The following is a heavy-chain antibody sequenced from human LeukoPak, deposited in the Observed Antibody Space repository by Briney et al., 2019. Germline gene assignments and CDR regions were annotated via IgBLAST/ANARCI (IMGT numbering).Heavy chain of an antibody. CDR1: GYTFTNFG. CDR2: ITANNGNT. V-gene: IGHV1-18*01. CDR3: ARRSRETTSSWPFDF. D-gene: IGHD6-13*01. J-gene: IGHJ4*02. Sequence: ASVKVSCKTSGYTFTNFGVNWVRHAPGQGLEWMGWITANNGNTNYAQKFQGRLTMTTDTSTNTGYMELRGLRSDDTAVYYCARRSRETTSSWPFDFWGQGTLVTVSS.